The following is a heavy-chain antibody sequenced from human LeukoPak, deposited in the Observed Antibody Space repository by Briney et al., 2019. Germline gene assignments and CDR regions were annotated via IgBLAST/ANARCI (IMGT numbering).Heavy chain of an antibody. CDR2: IYYSGST. CDR1: GGSIYSYY. J-gene: IGHJ4*02. V-gene: IGHV4-59*08. D-gene: IGHD1-26*01. CDR3: ARHAAGGSYPDY. Sequence: SETLSLTCTVSGGSIYSYYWSWIRKPPGKGVEWIGYIYYSGSTNYNPSLKSRVTISVDASKNQFSLKLSSVTAADTAVYYCARHAAGGSYPDYWGQGTLVTVSS.